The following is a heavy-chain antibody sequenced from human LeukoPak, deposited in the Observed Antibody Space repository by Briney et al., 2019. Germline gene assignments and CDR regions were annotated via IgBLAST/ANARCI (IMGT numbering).Heavy chain of an antibody. D-gene: IGHD6-13*01. CDR2: IYYSGST. CDR3: ARALESYSSSATRWFDP. CDR1: GGSISSCY. Sequence: SDTLFLTCSVCGGSISSCYWSWIRQPPGKGLEWIGYIYYSGSTNYNPSLKSRVTISIDTSKNQFSLKLSSVTAADTAVYYCARALESYSSSATRWFDPWGQGTLVTVSS. V-gene: IGHV4-59*07. J-gene: IGHJ5*02.